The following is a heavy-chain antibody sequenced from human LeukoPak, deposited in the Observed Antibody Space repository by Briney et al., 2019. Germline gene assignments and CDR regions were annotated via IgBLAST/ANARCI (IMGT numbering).Heavy chain of an antibody. Sequence: GASVKVSFKSSVYTFTNYYMHWVRQAPGQGLEWMGIINPSGGSTSYAQKFQGRVTMTRDTSTSTVYMELSSLRSEDTAVYYCARDSGGSSFDPWGQGTLVTVSS. CDR1: VYTFTNYY. J-gene: IGHJ5*02. D-gene: IGHD1-26*01. CDR2: INPSGGST. V-gene: IGHV1-46*01. CDR3: ARDSGGSSFDP.